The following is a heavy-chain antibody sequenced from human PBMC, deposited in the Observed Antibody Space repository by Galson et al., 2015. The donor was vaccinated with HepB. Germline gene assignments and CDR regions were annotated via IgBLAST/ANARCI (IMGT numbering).Heavy chain of an antibody. Sequence: SVKVSCKASGYTFTSYAMNWVRQAPGQGLEWMGWINTNTGNPTYAQGFTGRFVFSLDTSVSTAYLQISSLKAEDTAVYYCARDQAVAGPYYFDYWGQGTLVTVSS. J-gene: IGHJ4*02. CDR1: GYTFTSYA. V-gene: IGHV7-4-1*02. D-gene: IGHD6-19*01. CDR3: ARDQAVAGPYYFDY. CDR2: INTNTGNP.